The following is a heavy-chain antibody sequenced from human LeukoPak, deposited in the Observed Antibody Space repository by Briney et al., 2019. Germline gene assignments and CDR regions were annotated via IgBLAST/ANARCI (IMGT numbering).Heavy chain of an antibody. V-gene: IGHV1-2*02. J-gene: IGHJ6*03. CDR3: ARGVVAATFYYYMDA. CDR2: INPQSGGT. CDR1: GYTFTGYY. D-gene: IGHD2-15*01. Sequence: ASVKVSCKPSGYTFTGYYIQWVRQAPGQGLEWMGWINPQSGGTNYAQKFQGRVTMTRDTSISTAYMELSRLRSDDTAVYYCARGVVAATFYYYMDAWGKGTTVTVSS.